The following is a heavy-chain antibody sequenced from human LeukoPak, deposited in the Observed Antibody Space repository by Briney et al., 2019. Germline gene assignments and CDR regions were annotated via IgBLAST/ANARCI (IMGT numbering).Heavy chain of an antibody. Sequence: SETLSLTCTVSGGSISSYYWSWIRQPPGKGLEWTGYIYYSGSTNYNPSLKSRVTISVDTSKNQFSLKLSSVTAADTAVYYCASGVAAAGTLGAFDIWGQGTMVTVSS. J-gene: IGHJ3*02. CDR1: GGSISSYY. V-gene: IGHV4-59*08. CDR2: IYYSGST. CDR3: ASGVAAAGTLGAFDI. D-gene: IGHD6-13*01.